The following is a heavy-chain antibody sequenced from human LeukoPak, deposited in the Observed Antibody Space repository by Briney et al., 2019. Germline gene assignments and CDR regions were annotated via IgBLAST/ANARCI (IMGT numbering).Heavy chain of an antibody. CDR3: ARDAAGQLDY. Sequence: GGSLRLLCAASGFTFSSYWMPWVRQAPGEGLVWVSRINSDGSSTICADSVRGRFTNSRDNAKNTRYLQMNSLTAEDTAVYYCARDAAGQLDYWGQGTLVTVSS. V-gene: IGHV3-74*01. D-gene: IGHD6-13*01. J-gene: IGHJ4*02. CDR2: INSDGSST. CDR1: GFTFSSYW.